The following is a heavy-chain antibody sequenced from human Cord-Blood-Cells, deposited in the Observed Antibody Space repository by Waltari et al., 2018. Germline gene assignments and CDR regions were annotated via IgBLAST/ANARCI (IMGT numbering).Heavy chain of an antibody. CDR2: SYYSGST. CDR3: ARQASDGDFDY. J-gene: IGHJ4*02. V-gene: IGHV4-39*01. CDR1: GGSISSSSYY. D-gene: IGHD3-10*01. Sequence: QLQLQESGPGLVKPSETLSLTCTVSGGSISSSSYYWGWIRQPPGKGLEWIGSSYYSGSTYYHPSRNSRVTISVDTSNNRFSLKLSSVTAAETAVYYCARQASDGDFDYWGQGTLVTGSS.